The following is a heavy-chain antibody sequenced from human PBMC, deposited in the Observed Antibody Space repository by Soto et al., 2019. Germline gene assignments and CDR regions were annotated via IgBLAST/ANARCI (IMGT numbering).Heavy chain of an antibody. D-gene: IGHD6-6*01. CDR1: GGSFSGYY. V-gene: IGHV4-34*02. CDR2: ITHSGST. Sequence: QVQLQQWGAGLLKPSETLSLTCAVYGGSFSGYYWSWIRQPPGKGLEWIGEITHSGSTNYNPSLKSRVTISVDTSKNHFSLKLSSVTAADTAVYYCARRLGRAARLGKWFGPWGQGTLVTVSS. J-gene: IGHJ5*02. CDR3: ARRLGRAARLGKWFGP.